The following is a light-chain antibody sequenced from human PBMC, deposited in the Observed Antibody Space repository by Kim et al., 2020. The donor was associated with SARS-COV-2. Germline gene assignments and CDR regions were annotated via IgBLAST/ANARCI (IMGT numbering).Light chain of an antibody. CDR3: HQFYSTPQT. V-gene: IGKV4-1*01. CDR2: WAS. Sequence: ATIKCKSSHSIFYNSKNKNYLTWYQQKPGQPPKVLIYWASTRESGVPDRFSGSGSGTDFTLTISSLQAEDVAVYYCHQFYSTPQTFGQGTKVDIK. J-gene: IGKJ1*01. CDR1: HSIFYNSKNKNY.